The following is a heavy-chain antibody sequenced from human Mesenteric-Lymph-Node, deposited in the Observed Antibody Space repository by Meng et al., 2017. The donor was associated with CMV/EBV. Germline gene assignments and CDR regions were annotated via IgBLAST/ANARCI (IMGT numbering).Heavy chain of an antibody. CDR2: ISSSSSTI. J-gene: IGHJ6*02. D-gene: IGHD3-3*01. CDR3: ARDQGFLEWDPYYYGMDV. V-gene: IGHV3-48*04. Sequence: GGSLRLSCAASGFTVSTYSMNWVRQAPGKGLEWVSYISSSSSTIYYADSVKGRFTISRDNAKNSLYLQMNSLRAEDTAVYYCARDQGFLEWDPYYYGMDVWGQGTTVTVSS. CDR1: GFTVSTYS.